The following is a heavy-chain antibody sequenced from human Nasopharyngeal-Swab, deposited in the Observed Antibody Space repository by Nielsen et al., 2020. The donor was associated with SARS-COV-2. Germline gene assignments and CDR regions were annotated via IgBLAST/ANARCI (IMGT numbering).Heavy chain of an antibody. J-gene: IGHJ4*02. V-gene: IGHV1-18*01. CDR1: GYTFTSYG. CDR2: ISGHNGYT. CDR3: ARDSIAFGGPEGDY. Sequence: ASVKVSCKTSGYTFTSYGISWVRQAPGQGLEWLGSISGHNGYTNYPQKLQGRVTMTTDTSTTTASMELRSLRSADTAVYYCARDSIAFGGPEGDYWGQGTLVTVSS. D-gene: IGHD3-16*01.